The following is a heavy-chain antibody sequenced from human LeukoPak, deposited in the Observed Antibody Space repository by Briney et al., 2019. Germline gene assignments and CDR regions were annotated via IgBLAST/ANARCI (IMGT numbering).Heavy chain of an antibody. CDR3: ARGPIVVVPAAVPYYYYYGMDV. J-gene: IGHJ6*02. D-gene: IGHD2-2*01. CDR2: INPNSGGT. CDR1: GYTFTGYY. Sequence: ASVKVSCKASGYTFTGYYMHWVRQAPGQGLGWMGWINPNSGGTNYAQKFQGWVTMTRDTSISTAYMELSRLRSDDTAVYYCARGPIVVVPAAVPYYYYYGMDVWGQGTTVTVSS. V-gene: IGHV1-2*04.